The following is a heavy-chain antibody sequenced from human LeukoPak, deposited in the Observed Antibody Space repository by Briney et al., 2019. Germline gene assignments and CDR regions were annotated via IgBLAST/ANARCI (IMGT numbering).Heavy chain of an antibody. CDR3: AKGADYGSVFDY. Sequence: AGGSLGLSCAASGFTFSSYAMSWVRQAPGKGLEWVSAISGSGGSTYYADSVKGRFTIFRDNSKNTLYLQMNSLRAEDTAVYYCAKGADYGSVFDYWGQGTLVTVSS. J-gene: IGHJ4*02. V-gene: IGHV3-23*01. CDR2: ISGSGGST. CDR1: GFTFSSYA. D-gene: IGHD3-10*01.